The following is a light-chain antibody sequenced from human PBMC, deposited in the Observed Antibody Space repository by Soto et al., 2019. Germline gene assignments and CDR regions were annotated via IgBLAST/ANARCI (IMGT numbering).Light chain of an antibody. CDR3: SSYTSSSTYV. CDR2: DVS. Sequence: HSVLTQPASLSGPPGQSIAISCTGTSSDVGGYNYVSWYQQHPGKAPKLMVYDVSNRPSGVSNRFSGSKSGNTASLTISGLQAEDEADYYCSSYTSSSTYVFGTGTKVT. CDR1: SSDVGGYNY. V-gene: IGLV2-14*01. J-gene: IGLJ1*01.